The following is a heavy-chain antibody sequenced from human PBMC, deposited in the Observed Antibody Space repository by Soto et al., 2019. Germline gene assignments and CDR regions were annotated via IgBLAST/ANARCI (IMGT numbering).Heavy chain of an antibody. D-gene: IGHD2-21*02. CDR3: ARALGVYCGGDCDLDY. CDR1: GFTFSSYG. J-gene: IGHJ4*02. V-gene: IGHV3-33*01. CDR2: IWYDGSNK. Sequence: QVQLVESGGGVVQPGRSLRLSCASSGFTFSSYGMHWVRQAPGKGLEWVAVIWYDGSNKYYADSVKGRFTISRDNSKNTLYLQMNSLRAEDTAVYYCARALGVYCGGDCDLDYWGQGTLVTVSS.